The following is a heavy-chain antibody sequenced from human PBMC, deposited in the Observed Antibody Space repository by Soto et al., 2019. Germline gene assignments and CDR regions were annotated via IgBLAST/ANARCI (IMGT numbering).Heavy chain of an antibody. CDR1: GYTFTSYG. CDR2: ISAYNGNT. CDR3: ARDLRRFGFDP. Sequence: ASVKVSCKASGYTFTSYGISWVRQAPGQVLEWMGWISAYNGNTNYAQKIQGRVTMTTDTSTSTAYMELRSLRSDDTAVYYCARDLRRFGFDPWGQGTLVTVSS. V-gene: IGHV1-18*01. J-gene: IGHJ5*02.